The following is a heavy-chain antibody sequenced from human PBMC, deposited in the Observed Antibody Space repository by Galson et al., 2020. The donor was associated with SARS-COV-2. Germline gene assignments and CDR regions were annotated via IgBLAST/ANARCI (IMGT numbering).Heavy chain of an antibody. CDR2: FYPDDSDA. J-gene: IGHJ4*02. V-gene: IGHV5-51*01. CDR1: GYTFGNYW. D-gene: IGHD6-19*01. Sequence: RGESLKISCKGSGYTFGNYWIAWVRQMPGKGLEWMGLFYPDDSDATYSPSFQDHVTFSVDRSINTAYLLWSSLKASDTAIYYCARQADPSPRYNSGWFYFDHWGQGTLVTVSS. CDR3: ARQADPSPRYNSGWFYFDH.